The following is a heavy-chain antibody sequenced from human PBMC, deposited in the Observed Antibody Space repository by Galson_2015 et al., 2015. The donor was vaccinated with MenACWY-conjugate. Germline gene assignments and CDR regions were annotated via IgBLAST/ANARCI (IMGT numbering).Heavy chain of an antibody. D-gene: IGHD1-26*01. CDR1: GFTFRDYY. CDR3: ARDRGIVGTTGGFYFDY. J-gene: IGHJ4*02. CDR2: IRTTGDYT. Sequence: SLRLSCAASGFTFRDYYMSWIRQAPGKGLEWVSYIRTTGDYTDYTDSVKGRFTISRDNVRNSLYLQMNSLRDEDTAVYYCARDRGIVGTTGGFYFDYWGQGALVTVSS. V-gene: IGHV3-11*06.